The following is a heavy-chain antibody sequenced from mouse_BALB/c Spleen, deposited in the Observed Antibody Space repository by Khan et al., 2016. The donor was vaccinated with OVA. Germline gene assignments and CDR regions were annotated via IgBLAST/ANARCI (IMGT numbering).Heavy chain of an antibody. CDR1: GYTFTSYW. Sequence: QVQLQQSGAELVKPGAPVKLSCKASGYTFTSYWMNWVKQRPGRGLEWIGRIDPSDSETHYNQKFKDKATLTVDKSSSTAYIQLSSLTSEDSAVLYCARDQYGNYFYAMDYWGKGTSVTVSS. CDR3: ARDQYGNYFYAMDY. D-gene: IGHD2-10*02. V-gene: IGHV1-69*02. J-gene: IGHJ4*01. CDR2: IDPSDSET.